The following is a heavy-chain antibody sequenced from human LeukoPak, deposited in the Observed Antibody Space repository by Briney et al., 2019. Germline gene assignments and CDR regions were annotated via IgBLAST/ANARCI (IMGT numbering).Heavy chain of an antibody. Sequence: SETLSLTCTVSGESISGFYWNWIRQPPGKGLEWIGYIYYSGSTNYNPSFKSRVTISIDTSKNQFSLKLSSVTAADTAVYYCARAGVRTMVRGVILNGGQGTLVTVSS. D-gene: IGHD3-10*01. CDR1: GESISGFY. CDR2: IYYSGST. CDR3: ARAGVRTMVRGVILN. V-gene: IGHV4-59*08. J-gene: IGHJ4*02.